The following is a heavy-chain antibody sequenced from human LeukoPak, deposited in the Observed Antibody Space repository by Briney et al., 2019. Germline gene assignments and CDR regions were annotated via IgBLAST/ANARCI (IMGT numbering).Heavy chain of an antibody. CDR3: AKDPGRSSPRPDDFDI. Sequence: GGSLRLSCAASGFTFSIYAMSWVRQAPGRGLEWVSAISGSGGSTYYADSVKGRFTISRDNSKNTLYLQMNSLRAEDTAVYNCAKDPGRSSPRPDDFDIWGQGTMVIVSS. CDR1: GFTFSIYA. D-gene: IGHD3-10*01. J-gene: IGHJ3*02. V-gene: IGHV3-23*01. CDR2: ISGSGGST.